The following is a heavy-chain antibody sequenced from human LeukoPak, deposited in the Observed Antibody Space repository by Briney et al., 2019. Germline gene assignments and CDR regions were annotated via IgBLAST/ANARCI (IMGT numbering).Heavy chain of an antibody. CDR3: ARGKEYCSGGSCYPDY. Sequence: SETLSLTCTVSGYSISSGYYWSWIRQPAGKGLEWIGRIYTSGSTNYNPSLKSRVTISVDTSKNQFSLKLSSVTAADTAVYYCARGKEYCSGGSCYPDYWGQGTLVTVSS. J-gene: IGHJ4*02. V-gene: IGHV4-61*02. CDR1: GYSISSGYY. D-gene: IGHD2-15*01. CDR2: IYTSGST.